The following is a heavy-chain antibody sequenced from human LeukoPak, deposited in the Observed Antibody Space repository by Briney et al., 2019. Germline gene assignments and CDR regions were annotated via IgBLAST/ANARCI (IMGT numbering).Heavy chain of an antibody. CDR1: GFTFGDYA. J-gene: IGHJ4*02. V-gene: IGHV3-49*04. CDR3: TRDLHRFLEWLLFDY. Sequence: PGRSLRLSCTASGFTFGDYAMSWVRQAPGKRLEWVGFIRSKAYGGTTEYAASVKGRFTISRDDSKSIAYLQMNSLKTEDTAVYYCTRDLHRFLEWLLFDYWGQGTLVTVSS. CDR2: IRSKAYGGTT. D-gene: IGHD3-3*01.